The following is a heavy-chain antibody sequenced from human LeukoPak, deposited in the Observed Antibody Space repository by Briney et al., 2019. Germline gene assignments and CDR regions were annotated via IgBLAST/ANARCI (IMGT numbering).Heavy chain of an antibody. CDR3: ARGGIVGALDPTYYFDY. CDR2: INPNSGGT. J-gene: IGHJ4*02. CDR1: GYTFTGYY. V-gene: IGHV1-2*02. Sequence: ASVKVSCKASGYTFTGYYMHWVRQAPGQGLEWMGWINPNSGGTNYAQKFQGRVTMTRDTSISTAYMELSRLRSDDTAVYYCARGGIVGALDPTYYFDYWGQGTLVTVSS. D-gene: IGHD1-26*01.